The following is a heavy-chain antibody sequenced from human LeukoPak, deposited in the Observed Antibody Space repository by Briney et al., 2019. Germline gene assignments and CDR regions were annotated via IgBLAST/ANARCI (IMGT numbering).Heavy chain of an antibody. CDR2: ISAYNGNT. D-gene: IGHD3-9*01. CDR1: GYTFTSYG. V-gene: IGHV1-18*01. Sequence: ASVKVSCKASGYTFTSYGISWVRQAPGQGLEWMGWISAYNGNTNYAQKLQGRVTMTTDTSTSTAYMELRSLRSDDTAVYYCARGPRLRYFDWFLESDYWGQGTLVTVSS. CDR3: ARGPRLRYFDWFLESDY. J-gene: IGHJ4*02.